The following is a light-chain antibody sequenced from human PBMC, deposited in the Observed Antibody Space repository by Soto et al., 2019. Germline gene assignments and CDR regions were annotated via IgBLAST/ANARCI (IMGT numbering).Light chain of an antibody. CDR3: QQYNSYSQT. Sequence: DIQMTQSPSTLSGSVGDRVTITCRASRTISSWLAWYQQKPGKAPKLLIYDASSLESGVPSRFSGSGSGTEFTLTISSLQPDDFATYYCQQYNSYSQTFGQGTKVDI. CDR1: RTISSW. J-gene: IGKJ1*01. V-gene: IGKV1-5*01. CDR2: DAS.